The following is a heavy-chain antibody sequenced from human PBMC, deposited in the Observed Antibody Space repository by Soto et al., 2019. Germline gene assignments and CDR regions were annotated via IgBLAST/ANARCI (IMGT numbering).Heavy chain of an antibody. Sequence: QVQLVQSGAEVKKPGSSVKVSCKASGGTFSSYTISWVRQAPGQGLEWMGRIIPILGIANYAQKFQGRVTITADKSTSTAYMELSSLRSEDTAVYYCVIPSGIGSGWYFYYFGMDVWGQGTTVIVSS. V-gene: IGHV1-69*02. CDR2: IIPILGIA. CDR1: GGTFSSYT. D-gene: IGHD6-19*01. CDR3: VIPSGIGSGWYFYYFGMDV. J-gene: IGHJ6*02.